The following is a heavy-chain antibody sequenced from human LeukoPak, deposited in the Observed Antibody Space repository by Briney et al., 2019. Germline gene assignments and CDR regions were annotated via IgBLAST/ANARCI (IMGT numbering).Heavy chain of an antibody. D-gene: IGHD3-3*01. CDR2: IILIFGTA. CDR3: ARAPGSRYYGAS. Sequence: GASVKVSCKASGGTFSSYAISWVRQAPGQGLEWMGGIILIFGTANYAQKFQGRVTITADESTSTAYMELSSLRSEDTAVYYCARAPGSRYYGASWGQGTLVTVSS. J-gene: IGHJ4*02. CDR1: GGTFSSYA. V-gene: IGHV1-69*13.